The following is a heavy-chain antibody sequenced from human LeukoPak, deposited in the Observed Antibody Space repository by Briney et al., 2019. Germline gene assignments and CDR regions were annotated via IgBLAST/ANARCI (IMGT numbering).Heavy chain of an antibody. CDR1: GFTFSNAW. D-gene: IGHD1-26*01. CDR3: TTLVGATRIDFHYFDY. CDR2: IKSKTDGGTT. V-gene: IGHV3-15*01. Sequence: PGGSLRLSCAASGFTFSNAWMSWVRQAPGKGLEWVGRIKSKTDGGTTDYAAPVKGRFTISRDDSKNTLYLQMNSLKTEDTAVYYCTTLVGATRIDFHYFDYWGQGTLVTVSS. J-gene: IGHJ4*02.